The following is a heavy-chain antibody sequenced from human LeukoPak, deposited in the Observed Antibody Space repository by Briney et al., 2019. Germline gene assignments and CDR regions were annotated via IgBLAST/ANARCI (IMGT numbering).Heavy chain of an antibody. CDR2: INWNGAST. J-gene: IGHJ6*03. Sequence: PGGSLRLSCAASGFTFDDYGMSWVRQAPGKGLEWVSDINWNGASTGYGDSLKGRFTISRDNAKNSLYLQMNSLRAEDTAVYYCARSVIAAAGQYYYYYYYMDVWGKGTTVTVSS. V-gene: IGHV3-20*04. CDR3: ARSVIAAAGQYYYYYYYMDV. CDR1: GFTFDDYG. D-gene: IGHD6-13*01.